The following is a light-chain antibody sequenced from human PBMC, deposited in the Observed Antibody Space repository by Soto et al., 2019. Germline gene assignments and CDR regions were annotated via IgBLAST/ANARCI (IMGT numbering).Light chain of an antibody. V-gene: IGKV3-11*01. Sequence: IVLTQSPATLSLSPVEIATLSFMASQSVSSYLAWYQQKPGQAPRLLIYDASNRATGIPARFSGSGSGTDFTLTISSLEPEDFAVYYCQQRSNWPWTFGQGTKVDI. CDR3: QQRSNWPWT. J-gene: IGKJ1*01. CDR2: DAS. CDR1: QSVSSY.